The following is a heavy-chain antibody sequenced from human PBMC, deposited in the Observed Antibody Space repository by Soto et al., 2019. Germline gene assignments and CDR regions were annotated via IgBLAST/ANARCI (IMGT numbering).Heavy chain of an antibody. V-gene: IGHV1-46*01. CDR1: GYTFSNYY. CDR3: ARDRRGMQSYSYEYDY. D-gene: IGHD3-3*01. J-gene: IGHJ4*02. CDR2: INPSRGST. Sequence: QVQLVQSGAEVRKPGASVKVSCKASGYTFSNYYMHWVRQAPGQGLEWMGLINPSRGSTSSAQKLQGRVTMTRDTSTSTVYMELSSLRYEDTAVYYCARDRRGMQSYSYEYDYWGQGTLVTVSS.